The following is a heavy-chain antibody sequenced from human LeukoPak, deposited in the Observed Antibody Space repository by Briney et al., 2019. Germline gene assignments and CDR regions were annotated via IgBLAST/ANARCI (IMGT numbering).Heavy chain of an antibody. J-gene: IGHJ6*02. V-gene: IGHV3-21*01. D-gene: IGHD6-13*01. Sequence: GGSLRLFCAASGFTFSSYSMNWVRQAPGKGLEWVSSISSSSSYIYYADSVKGRFTISRDNAKNSLYLQMNSLRAEDTAVYYCARDSLKNVGSSWDAVIYHYYYGMDVWGQGTTVTVSS. CDR3: ARDSLKNVGSSWDAVIYHYYYGMDV. CDR1: GFTFSSYS. CDR2: ISSSSSYI.